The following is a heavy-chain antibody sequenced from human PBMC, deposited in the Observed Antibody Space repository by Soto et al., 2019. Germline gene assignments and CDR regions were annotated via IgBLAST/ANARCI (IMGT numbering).Heavy chain of an antibody. V-gene: IGHV1-69*13. D-gene: IGHD3-10*01. J-gene: IGHJ4*02. CDR1: GYTFTSYA. CDR2: IIPIFGTA. CDR3: ARAEIYYGPIDY. Sequence: SVKVSCKASGYTFTSYAISWVRQAPGQGLEWMGGIIPIFGTANYAQKFQGRVTITADESTSTAYMELSSLRSEDTAVYYCARAEIYYGPIDYWGQGTLVTVSS.